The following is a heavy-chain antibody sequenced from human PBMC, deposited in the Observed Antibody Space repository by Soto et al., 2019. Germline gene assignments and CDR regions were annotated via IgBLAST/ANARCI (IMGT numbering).Heavy chain of an antibody. J-gene: IGHJ5*02. V-gene: IGHV3-23*01. D-gene: IGHD6-13*01. CDR2: ISPLGDYI. CDR1: GFAFQTYA. CDR3: VRRGPEGVAAVDAPFYVANWFDP. Sequence: PGGSLRLSCAASGFAFQTYALSWVRQAPGAGLEWVSAISPLGDYIYYVDSVRGRFTFSRDNSRNTAYLQMNNLRVEDTALYYCVRRGPEGVAAVDAPFYVANWFDPWGQGTLVTVSS.